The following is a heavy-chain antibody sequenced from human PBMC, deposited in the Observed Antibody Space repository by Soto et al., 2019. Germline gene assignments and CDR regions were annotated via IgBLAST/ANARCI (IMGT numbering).Heavy chain of an antibody. V-gene: IGHV3-9*01. Sequence: EVQLVESGGGLVQTGRSLTLSCAASGFTFNEHAEAMHWLRQAPGKGLEWVSGIFWNSGGTGYADSVKGRFTISRDNAKNSLYLHMNSLRNEDTAVYYCARYSSAWGLWGQGTLVTVSS. CDR1: GFTFNEHA. CDR2: IFWNSGGT. CDR3: ARYSSAWGL. D-gene: IGHD6-19*01. J-gene: IGHJ4*02.